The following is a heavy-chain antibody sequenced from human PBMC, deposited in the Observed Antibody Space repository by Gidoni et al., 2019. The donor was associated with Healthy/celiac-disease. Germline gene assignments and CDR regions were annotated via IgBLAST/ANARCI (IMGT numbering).Heavy chain of an antibody. CDR3: ARGPYCNIIRCSYYYYYGMDV. V-gene: IGHV4-31*03. CDR2: ISYSGST. D-gene: IGHD2-2*01. CDR1: GDSVSSDAYY. Sequence: QVQLQESGPGLVEASQTLSLTCSVSGDSVSSDAYYWTWIRHPAGKGLEWIGYISYSGSTYYNPSLESRLTMSVDTSKNQVSLSLTSVTAADTAVYYCARGPYCNIIRCSYYYYYGMDVWGQGTTVTVSS. J-gene: IGHJ6*02.